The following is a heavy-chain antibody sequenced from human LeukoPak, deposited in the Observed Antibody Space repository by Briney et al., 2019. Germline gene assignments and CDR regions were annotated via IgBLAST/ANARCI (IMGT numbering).Heavy chain of an antibody. J-gene: IGHJ4*02. D-gene: IGHD3-22*01. CDR2: IYYSGST. CDR1: GGSISSGDYY. Sequence: SETLSLTCTVSGGSISSGDYYWSWIRQPPGKGLEWIGYIYYSGSTYYNPSLKSRVTISVDTSKSQFSLKLSSVTAADTAVYYCARVSNYYDSSGYSRWGQGTLVTVSS. CDR3: ARVSNYYDSSGYSR. V-gene: IGHV4-30-4*08.